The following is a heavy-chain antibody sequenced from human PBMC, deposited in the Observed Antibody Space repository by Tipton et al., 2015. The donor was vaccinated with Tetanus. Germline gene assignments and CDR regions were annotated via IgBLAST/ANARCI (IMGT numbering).Heavy chain of an antibody. Sequence: TLSLTCSVSGGSISSYYWSWIRQPPGKGLEWIGYIYYSGSTNYNPSLKSRVTTSVDTSKNQFSLKLSSVTAADTAVYYCARATMVRGVLYMDVWGQGTTVTVSS. D-gene: IGHD3-10*01. CDR2: IYYSGST. V-gene: IGHV4-59*08. CDR1: GGSISSYY. CDR3: ARATMVRGVLYMDV. J-gene: IGHJ6*02.